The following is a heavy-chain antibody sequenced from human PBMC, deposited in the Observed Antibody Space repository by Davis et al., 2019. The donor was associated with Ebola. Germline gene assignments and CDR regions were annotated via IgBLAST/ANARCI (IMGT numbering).Heavy chain of an antibody. CDR1: GFTFSSYE. J-gene: IGHJ6*02. V-gene: IGHV3-7*03. Sequence: GESLKISCAASGFTFSSYEMNWVRQAPGKGLEWVANIKQDGSEKYYVDSVKGRFTISRDNAKNSLYLQMNSLRAEDTAVYYCARGRGYCSSTSCFIMDVWGQGTTVTVSS. D-gene: IGHD2-2*01. CDR3: ARGRGYCSSTSCFIMDV. CDR2: IKQDGSEK.